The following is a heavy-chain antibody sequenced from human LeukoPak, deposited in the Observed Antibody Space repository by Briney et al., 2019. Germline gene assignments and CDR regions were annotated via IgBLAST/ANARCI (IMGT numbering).Heavy chain of an antibody. CDR3: TRQRRGTYDAFDS. D-gene: IGHD3-16*01. Sequence: GGSLRLSCDASGFSISDYYMSWIRQSPGKGLEWISYITSGGASTNYADSVRGRFTISRDKARNSVALQLNSLRAEDTAVYYCTRQRRGTYDAFDSWGQGTLVTVSS. J-gene: IGHJ4*02. CDR1: GFSISDYY. V-gene: IGHV3-11*01. CDR2: ITSGGAST.